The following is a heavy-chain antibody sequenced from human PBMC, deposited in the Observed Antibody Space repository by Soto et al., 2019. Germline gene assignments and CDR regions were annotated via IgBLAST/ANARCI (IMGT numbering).Heavy chain of an antibody. Sequence: QVQLVESGGGVVQPGRSLRLSCAASGFTFGRYVIHWLRQAPGKGLEWVAAMSYDGGSQYYTDSVKGRFTISRDNSKNXLXLXXXXXXXXDTXTYYCARVLVEVTINSAFDFWGQGTIV. V-gene: IGHV3-30-3*01. J-gene: IGHJ3*01. CDR1: GFTFGRYV. D-gene: IGHD2-15*01. CDR2: MSYDGGSQ. CDR3: ARVLVEVTINSAFDF.